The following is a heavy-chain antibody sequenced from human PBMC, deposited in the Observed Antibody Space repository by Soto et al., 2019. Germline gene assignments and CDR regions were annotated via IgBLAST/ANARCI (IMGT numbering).Heavy chain of an antibody. V-gene: IGHV5-51*01. CDR1: GYRYTSYW. J-gene: IGHJ3*02. D-gene: IGHD3-22*01. CDR2: SYPGDSDT. Sequence: PGESLNRSWNFSGYRYTSYWIGCVRQLPGKGLEWMGISYPGDSDTRYSPSFQGQVTISADKSISTAYLQRSSLKASDTAMYYCETQAQYDSSGYYDIWGQGTMVTGSS. CDR3: ETQAQYDSSGYYDI.